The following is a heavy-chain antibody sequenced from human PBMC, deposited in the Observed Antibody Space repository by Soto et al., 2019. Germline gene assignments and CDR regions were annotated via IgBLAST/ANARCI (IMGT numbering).Heavy chain of an antibody. D-gene: IGHD3-9*01. CDR2: INPNGGST. V-gene: IGHV1-46*01. CDR1: GYTFTSYY. CDR3: ARGLGLGDY. J-gene: IGHJ4*02. Sequence: QVQLVQSGAEVKKPGASVKLSCKASGYTFTSYYIHWVRQAPGQGLEWIGIINPNGGSTNYAHNSKSRLTVTRDTSTATVYMELGALTSEDTAVYYCARGLGLGDYWGQGTLVTVSS.